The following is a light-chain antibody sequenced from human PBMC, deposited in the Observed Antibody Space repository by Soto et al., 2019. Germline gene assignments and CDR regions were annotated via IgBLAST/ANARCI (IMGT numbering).Light chain of an antibody. V-gene: IGKV1-9*01. CDR1: QGISTY. CDR2: AAS. CDR3: QQLSSYPRT. Sequence: DIHLTQSPSFLSASVGDRVTITCRASQGISTYLAWYQQKPGKAPNLLIYAASTLQSGVPSRFTGSGSGTEFTLTISSLQPEDFAIYYCQQLSSYPRTFGPGTTVDVK. J-gene: IGKJ3*01.